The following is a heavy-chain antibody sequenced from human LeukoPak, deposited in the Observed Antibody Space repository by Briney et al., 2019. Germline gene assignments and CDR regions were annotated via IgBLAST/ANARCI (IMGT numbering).Heavy chain of an antibody. J-gene: IGHJ5*02. CDR2: INHSGST. CDR3: ARRTDYYGSGSYYRVAFDP. V-gene: IGHV4-34*01. D-gene: IGHD3-10*01. Sequence: SETLSLTCAVYGGSFSGYYWSWIRQPPGKGLEWIGEINHSGSTNYNPSLKSRVTISVDTSKNQFSLKLSSVTAADTAVYYCARRTDYYGSGSYYRVAFDPWGQGTLVTVSS. CDR1: GGSFSGYY.